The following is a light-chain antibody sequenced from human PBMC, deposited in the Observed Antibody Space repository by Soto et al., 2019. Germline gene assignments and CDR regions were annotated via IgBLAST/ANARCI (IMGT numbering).Light chain of an antibody. CDR2: AAS. CDR3: QQSYTIPWM. J-gene: IGKJ1*01. Sequence: DIHMTQSPSSLSAFLGDSVTITCRAGQTISNYVNWYQQKPGKAPKVLIYAASTLQSGVPSRFSGSGSGADFTLTISSLQPEDFATYYCQQSYTIPWMFGQGTKVDI. CDR1: QTISNY. V-gene: IGKV1-39*01.